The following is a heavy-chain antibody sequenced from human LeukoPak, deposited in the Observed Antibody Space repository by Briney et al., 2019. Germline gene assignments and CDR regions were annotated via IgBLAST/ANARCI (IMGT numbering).Heavy chain of an antibody. CDR1: EFTFNSHT. Sequence: GGSLRLSCAASEFTFNSHTMAWVRQAPGKGLGCVSYISGSGSVIYYADSVKGRFTISRDNAKNSLHLQMNSLRAEDTAVYYCARGLYYMDVWGKGTTVTVSS. J-gene: IGHJ6*03. V-gene: IGHV3-48*01. CDR3: ARGLYYMDV. CDR2: ISGSGSVI.